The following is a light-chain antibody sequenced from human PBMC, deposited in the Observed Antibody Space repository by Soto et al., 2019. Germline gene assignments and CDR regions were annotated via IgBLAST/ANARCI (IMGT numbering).Light chain of an antibody. V-gene: IGKV1-39*01. CDR1: QSISGY. Sequence: DIQMPQSPPSLSASVGDRVNITCRTSQSISGYVNWYQQKPGKGPNRLIYAASSLQSGVPSRFSGSGSGTDFTLTISSLQPEDFATYYCQQSYRTPYTFGQGTKR. J-gene: IGKJ2*01. CDR2: AAS. CDR3: QQSYRTPYT.